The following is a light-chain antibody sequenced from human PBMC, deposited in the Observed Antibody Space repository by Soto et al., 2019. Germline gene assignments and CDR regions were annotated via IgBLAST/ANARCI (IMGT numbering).Light chain of an antibody. J-gene: IGLJ2*01. CDR3: QSYDSSLSVHVV. Sequence: QSVLTQPPSVSGAPGQRVTISCTGSSSNIGAGYDVHWYQQLPGTAPKLLIYGNSNRPSGVPDRFSGSKSGTSASLAITGRQAEDEADYYGQSYDSSLSVHVVFGGGTKLTVL. V-gene: IGLV1-40*01. CDR2: GNS. CDR1: SSNIGAGYD.